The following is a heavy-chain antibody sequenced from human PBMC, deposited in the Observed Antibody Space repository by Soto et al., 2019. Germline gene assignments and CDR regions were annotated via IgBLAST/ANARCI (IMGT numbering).Heavy chain of an antibody. J-gene: IGHJ5*02. CDR2: ISSSSSTI. Sequence: PGGSLRLSCAASGFTFSSYSMNWVRQAPGKGLEWVSYISSSSSTIYYADSVKGRFTISRDNAKNSLYLQMNSLRAEDTAVYYCARDRHDFWSGYSYNWFDPWGQGTLVTV. CDR3: ARDRHDFWSGYSYNWFDP. CDR1: GFTFSSYS. D-gene: IGHD3-3*01. V-gene: IGHV3-48*01.